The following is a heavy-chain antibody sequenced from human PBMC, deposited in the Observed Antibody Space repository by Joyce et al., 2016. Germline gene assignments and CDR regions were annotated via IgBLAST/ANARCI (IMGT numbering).Heavy chain of an antibody. J-gene: IGHJ4*02. CDR2: ICGGDSET. Sequence: DVQLLQSGAEVKKPGESLKISCKGSGYNFNSYWIGWVRQMPGKGLEWMGIICGGDSETRYSPSFQGKVTIAADKSISTAYLQWSSLKASDSAIYYCARRLVGFYETSGWIFDYWGQGIQVTVS. CDR3: ARRLVGFYETSGWIFDY. V-gene: IGHV5-51*01. CDR1: GYNFNSYW. D-gene: IGHD6-19*01.